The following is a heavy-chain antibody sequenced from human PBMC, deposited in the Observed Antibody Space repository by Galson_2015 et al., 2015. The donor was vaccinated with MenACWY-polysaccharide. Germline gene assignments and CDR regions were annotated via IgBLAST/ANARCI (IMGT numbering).Heavy chain of an antibody. CDR2: IFWDDNK. CDR1: GFSLTTSGVG. D-gene: IGHD6-13*01. Sequence: PALVKPTQTLTLPCTVSGFSLTTSGVGVGWIRQPPGKALEWLALIFWDDNKGYSASLKRRLTITKDSSRNQVVLTMTNMDPVDTATYYCAHRRGVAGADHWGQGTLVTVSS. CDR3: AHRRGVAGADH. J-gene: IGHJ5*02. V-gene: IGHV2-5*02.